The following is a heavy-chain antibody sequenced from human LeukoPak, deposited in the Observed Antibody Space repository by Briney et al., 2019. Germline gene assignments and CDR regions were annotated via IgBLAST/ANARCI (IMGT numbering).Heavy chain of an antibody. Sequence: PGGSLRLSCAASGFTFSNYAMTWVRQAPGEGLEWVSCISGGGGSIYYADPVKGRFTVSRDNSKNTLYLQMNSLRPEDTAIYYCAKKGQYSSSSVDYWGQGTLVAVSS. CDR3: AKKGQYSSSSVDY. CDR1: GFTFSNYA. CDR2: ISGGGGSI. D-gene: IGHD6-6*01. J-gene: IGHJ4*02. V-gene: IGHV3-23*01.